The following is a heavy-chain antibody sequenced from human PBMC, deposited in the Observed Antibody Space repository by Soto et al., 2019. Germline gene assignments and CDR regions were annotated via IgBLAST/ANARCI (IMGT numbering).Heavy chain of an antibody. V-gene: IGHV4-39*01. CDR2: IYYSGST. CDR3: ARRRIAAFGYFDY. J-gene: IGHJ4*02. Sequence: SETLSLTCTVSGGSISSSSYYWGWIRQPPGKGLEWIGSIYYSGSTYYNPSLKSRVTISVDTSKNQFSLKLSSVTAADTAAYYCARRRIAAFGYFDYWGQGTLVTVSS. CDR1: GGSISSSSYY. D-gene: IGHD6-6*01.